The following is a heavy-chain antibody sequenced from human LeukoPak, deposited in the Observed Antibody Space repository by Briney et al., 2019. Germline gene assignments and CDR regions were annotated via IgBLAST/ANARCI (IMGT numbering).Heavy chain of an antibody. D-gene: IGHD6-13*01. CDR3: AKGAAAGILEIEDY. J-gene: IGHJ4*02. CDR1: GFTFNNYT. CDR2: ISRSGGST. V-gene: IGHV3-23*01. Sequence: GGSLRLSCAASGFTFNNYTMSWVRQAPGKGLEWVSTISRSGGSTYYADSVKGRFTISRDNSKNTLYLQMNSLRAEDTAVYYCAKGAAAGILEIEDYWGQGTLVTVSS.